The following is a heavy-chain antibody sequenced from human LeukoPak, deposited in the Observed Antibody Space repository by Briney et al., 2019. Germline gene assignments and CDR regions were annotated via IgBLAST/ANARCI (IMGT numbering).Heavy chain of an antibody. CDR3: ATATAYDSSGYLEV. V-gene: IGHV3-43D*03. J-gene: IGHJ4*02. CDR2: ISWDGGST. CDR1: GFTFDDYA. Sequence: GGSLRLSCAASGFTFDDYAMHWVRQAPGKGLEWVSLISWDGGSTYYADSVKGRFTISRDNSKNSLYLQMNSLRAEDTALYYCATATAYDSSGYLEVWGQGTLVTVSS. D-gene: IGHD3-22*01.